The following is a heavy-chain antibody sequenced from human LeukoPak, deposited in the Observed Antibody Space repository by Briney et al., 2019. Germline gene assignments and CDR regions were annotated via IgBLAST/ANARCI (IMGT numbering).Heavy chain of an antibody. CDR2: IYHSGSA. D-gene: IGHD5-12*01. J-gene: IGHJ4*02. V-gene: IGHV4-30-2*01. Sequence: SQTLSLTCAVPGGSISSGGYSWSWIRQPPGKGLEWIGYIYHSGSAYYNPSLKSRVTISVDRSKNQFSLKLSSVTAADTAVYYCARRRVYSGSGEFDFWGQGTLVTVSS. CDR1: GGSISSGGYS. CDR3: ARRRVYSGSGEFDF.